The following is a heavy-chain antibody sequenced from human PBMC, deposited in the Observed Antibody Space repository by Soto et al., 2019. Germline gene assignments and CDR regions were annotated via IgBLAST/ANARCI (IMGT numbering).Heavy chain of an antibody. V-gene: IGHV1-18*04. CDR3: ARGSVDTAIHDAFDI. D-gene: IGHD5-18*01. CDR1: GYTFTIYG. Sequence: ASVKVSCKASGYTFTIYGISCVLQSPLQGLEWMGCISAYNGNTNYAQKLQGRVTMTTDTSTSTAYMELRSLRSDDTAVYYCARGSVDTAIHDAFDIWGQGTMVTVSS. J-gene: IGHJ3*02. CDR2: ISAYNGNT.